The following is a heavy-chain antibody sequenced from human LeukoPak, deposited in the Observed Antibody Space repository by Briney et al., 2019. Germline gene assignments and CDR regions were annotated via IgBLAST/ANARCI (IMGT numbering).Heavy chain of an antibody. V-gene: IGHV3-21*05. Sequence: GGSLRLSCAASGYTLSRNATNWVREAPGKGLEWVSFISSSSNYMSYADSVKGRFTISRDNAKNSLYLQMNSLRAEDTAVYYCARPLDSSNNYFDYWGQGTLVTVSA. CDR1: GYTLSRNA. CDR2: ISSSSNYM. D-gene: IGHD6-13*01. CDR3: ARPLDSSNNYFDY. J-gene: IGHJ4*02.